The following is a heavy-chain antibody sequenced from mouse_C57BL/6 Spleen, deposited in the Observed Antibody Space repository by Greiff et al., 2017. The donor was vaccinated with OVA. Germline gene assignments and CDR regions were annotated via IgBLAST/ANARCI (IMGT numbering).Heavy chain of an antibody. CDR3: VREGDADYDGAYAMDY. Sequence: EVMLVESGGGLVQPKGSLKLSCAASGFTFNTYAMHWVCQAPGKGLEWVARIRSKSSNYATYYADSVKDRFTISRDDSQSMLYLQMNNLKTEDTAMYYCVREGDADYDGAYAMDYWGQGTSVTVSS. CDR2: IRSKSSNYAT. D-gene: IGHD2-4*01. J-gene: IGHJ4*01. V-gene: IGHV10-3*01. CDR1: GFTFNTYA.